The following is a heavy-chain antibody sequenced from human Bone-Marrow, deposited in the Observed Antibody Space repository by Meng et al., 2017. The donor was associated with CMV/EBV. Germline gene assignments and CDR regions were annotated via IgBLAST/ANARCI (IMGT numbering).Heavy chain of an antibody. V-gene: IGHV4-39*07. J-gene: IGHJ6*02. CDR3: ARLSMSGMDV. CDR2: IYYSGST. CDR1: GGSISSSSYY. Sequence: SETLSLTCTVPGGSISSSSYYWGWIRQPPGKGLEWIGSIYYSGSTYYNPSLKSRVTISVDTSKNQFSLKLSSVTAADTAVYYCARLSMSGMDVWGQGTTVTVSS. D-gene: IGHD2-21*01.